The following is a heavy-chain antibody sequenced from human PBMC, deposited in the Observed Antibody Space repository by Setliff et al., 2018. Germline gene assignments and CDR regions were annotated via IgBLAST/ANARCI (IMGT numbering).Heavy chain of an antibody. CDR3: ASTLYYYDSSGYGAFDI. CDR1: GYSFTRYW. V-gene: IGHV5-51*04. D-gene: IGHD3-22*01. Sequence: GESLKISCKGSGYSFTRYWIAWVRQMPGKGLEWMGIIYPGDSDTRYSPSFQGQVTISADKPISTVYLQWSSLKASDTAMYYCASTLYYYDSSGYGAFDIWGQGTMVTVSS. J-gene: IGHJ3*02. CDR2: IYPGDSDT.